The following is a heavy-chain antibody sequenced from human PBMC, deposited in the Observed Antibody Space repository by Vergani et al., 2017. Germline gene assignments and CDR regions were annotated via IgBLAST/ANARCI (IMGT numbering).Heavy chain of an antibody. CDR2: IYPNGNC. J-gene: IGHJ5*02. D-gene: IGHD2-15*01. CDR3: ARGNCCVNCPKYNWLAP. V-gene: IGHV4-4*07. Sequence: QVKLQESGPGVVKPSDTLSLTCTVSGGSMSDSYWTWIRQPAGRGLGWIGRIYPNGNCNYNESPRSRLTMSIDTSRSQFSLSLSSVNAADTAVYYCARGNCCVNCPKYNWLAPWGRGILVTVSS. CDR1: GGSMSDSY.